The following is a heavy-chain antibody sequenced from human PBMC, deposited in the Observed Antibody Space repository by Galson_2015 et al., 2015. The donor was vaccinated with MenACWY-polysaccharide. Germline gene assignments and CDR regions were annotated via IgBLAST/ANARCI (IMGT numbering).Heavy chain of an antibody. CDR1: GYSFTSYW. V-gene: IGHV5-51*01. CDR3: ARLTDSSGTLTSGGAFDI. D-gene: IGHD3-22*01. Sequence: QSGAEVKKPGESLKISCKGSGYSFTSYWIGWVRQMPGKGLEWMGIIYPGDSDTRYSPSFQGQVTISADKSIGTAYLQWSSLKASDTAMYYCARLTDSSGTLTSGGAFDIWGQGTMVTVTS. CDR2: IYPGDSDT. J-gene: IGHJ3*02.